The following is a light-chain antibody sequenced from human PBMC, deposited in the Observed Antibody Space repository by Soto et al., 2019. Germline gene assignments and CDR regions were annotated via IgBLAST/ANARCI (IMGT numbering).Light chain of an antibody. CDR3: TSYTSSSTSYV. CDR1: SGDVGGYEY. CDR2: EVN. J-gene: IGLJ1*01. V-gene: IGLV2-14*01. Sequence: QSALTQPASVSGSPGQSITISCTGTSGDVGGYEYVSWYQQHPGKAPKLMIYEVNNRPSGVSNRFSGSKSGNTASLTISGLQAEDEADYYCTSYTSSSTSYVFGTGTKLTVL.